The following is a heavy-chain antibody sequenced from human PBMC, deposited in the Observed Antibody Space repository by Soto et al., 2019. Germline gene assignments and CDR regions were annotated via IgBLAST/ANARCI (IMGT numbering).Heavy chain of an antibody. J-gene: IGHJ4*02. CDR3: ARSVAVPGAHIDY. CDR2: VYYTGIT. Sequence: QVQLQESGPGLVKPSETLSLTCSVSGGSISGSYWSWIRQSPGKGLEWLCYVYYTGITTYSPSLRSRVRISVDTSKNEFSLRLSSVTAADTAVYFCARSVAVPGAHIDYWGQGTQVTVSS. CDR1: GGSISGSY. V-gene: IGHV4-59*01. D-gene: IGHD6-19*01.